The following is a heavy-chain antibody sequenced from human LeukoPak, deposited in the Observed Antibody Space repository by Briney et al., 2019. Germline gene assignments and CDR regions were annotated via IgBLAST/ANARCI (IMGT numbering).Heavy chain of an antibody. CDR1: GYTLTELS. CDR3: ARSRPLLYNWNFGFDY. Sequence: ASVKVSCKVSGYTLTELSMHWVRQAPGQGLEWMGMINPSGGSTSYAQKFQGRVTMTRDMSTSTDYMELSSLRSEDMAVYYCARSRPLLYNWNFGFDYWGQGTLVTVSS. V-gene: IGHV1-46*01. D-gene: IGHD1-7*01. CDR2: INPSGGST. J-gene: IGHJ4*02.